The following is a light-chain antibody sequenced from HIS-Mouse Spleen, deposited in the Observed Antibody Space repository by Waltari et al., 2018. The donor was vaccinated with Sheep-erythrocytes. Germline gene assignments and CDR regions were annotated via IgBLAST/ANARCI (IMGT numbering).Light chain of an antibody. CDR1: SSDVVCSNY. J-gene: IGLJ1*01. V-gene: IGLV2-11*01. CDR3: CSYAGSYNHV. Sequence: QSALTQPRSVSGSPGQSVPISCTGTSSDVVCSNYVSWYQQHPGKAPKLMIYDVSKRPSGVPDRFSGSKSGNTASLTISGLQAEDEADYYCCSYAGSYNHVFATGTKVTVL. CDR2: DVS.